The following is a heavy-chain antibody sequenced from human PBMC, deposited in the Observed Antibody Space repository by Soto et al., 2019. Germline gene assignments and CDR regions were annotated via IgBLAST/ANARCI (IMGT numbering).Heavy chain of an antibody. Sequence: GGSLRLSCTASGFTFGDYAMSWFRQAPGKGLEWVGFIRSKAYGGTTEYAASVKGRFTISRDDSKSIAYLQMNSLKTEDTAVYYCTRDRGYCSGGSCYGRSGWFDPWGQGTLVTVSS. V-gene: IGHV3-49*03. CDR1: GFTFGDYA. CDR2: IRSKAYGGTT. CDR3: TRDRGYCSGGSCYGRSGWFDP. D-gene: IGHD2-15*01. J-gene: IGHJ5*02.